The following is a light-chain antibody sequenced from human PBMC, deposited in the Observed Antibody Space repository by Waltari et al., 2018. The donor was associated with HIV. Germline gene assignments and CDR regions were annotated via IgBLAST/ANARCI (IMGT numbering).Light chain of an antibody. CDR3: QQTFSVSIT. CDR1: QNIKTF. Sequence: QLTQSPSSLSASLGDKVTITLRASQNIKTFLNWYQVRPGKAPRVLIYGVSSLPTGVPSRFTGGGSGTDYTLTINNLQPEDFASYVCQQTFSVSITFGPGTRLEI. J-gene: IGKJ5*01. CDR2: GVS. V-gene: IGKV1-39*01.